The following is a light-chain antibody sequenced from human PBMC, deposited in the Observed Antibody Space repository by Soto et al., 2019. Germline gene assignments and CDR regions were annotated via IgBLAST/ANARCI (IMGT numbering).Light chain of an antibody. Sequence: QSALTQPPSASGSPGQSVTISCTGTSSDVGGYNYVSWYQQHPGKAPKLMIYDVTKRPSGVPDRFSGSKSGNTASLTISGLQTEDEAHYYCCSYAGGYFFEVIFGGGTQLTVL. CDR1: SSDVGGYNY. J-gene: IGLJ2*01. CDR2: DVT. CDR3: CSYAGGYFFEVI. V-gene: IGLV2-11*01.